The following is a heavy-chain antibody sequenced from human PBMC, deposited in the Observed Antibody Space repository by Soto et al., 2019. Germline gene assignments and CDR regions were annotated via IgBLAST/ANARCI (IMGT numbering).Heavy chain of an antibody. CDR3: ATWQGSLNFHY. CDR2: IWDDGRRK. V-gene: IGHV3-33*01. Sequence: GGSLRLSFAASGFTFSLYGMHWVRQAPGKGLEWVAAIWDDGRRKDYADSVKDRLFISRDNSKNTLYLQLDSLRPEDTAVYYCATWQGSLNFHYWGQGTLVTVSS. CDR1: GFTFSLYG. J-gene: IGHJ4*02.